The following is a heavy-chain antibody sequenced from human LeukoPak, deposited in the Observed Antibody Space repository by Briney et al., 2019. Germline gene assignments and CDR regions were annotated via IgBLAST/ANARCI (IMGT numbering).Heavy chain of an antibody. Sequence: ASVKVSCKASGYTFTSYYMYWVRQAPGQGLEWMGIINPSGGSTSYAQKSQGRVTVTRDTSTSTVYMELSSLRSEDTAVYYCARRYDSSGYLEYWGQGTLVTVSS. J-gene: IGHJ4*02. D-gene: IGHD3-22*01. CDR1: GYTFTSYY. V-gene: IGHV1-46*01. CDR3: ARRYDSSGYLEY. CDR2: INPSGGST.